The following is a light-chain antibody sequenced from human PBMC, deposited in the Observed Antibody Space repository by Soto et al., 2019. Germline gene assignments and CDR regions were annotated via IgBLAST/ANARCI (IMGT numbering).Light chain of an antibody. CDR3: QQCSKWPMYT. CDR1: QNVGTY. J-gene: IGKJ2*01. V-gene: IGKV3-11*01. CDR2: DAS. Sequence: EIVLTQSPDTLSLSPGERATLSCRASQNVGTYLTWFQQKPGQAPRRRLYDASTRVSGVPARFSGSGSGTDFTLTISSLEPADFAVYYCQQCSKWPMYTFGQGTKREIQ.